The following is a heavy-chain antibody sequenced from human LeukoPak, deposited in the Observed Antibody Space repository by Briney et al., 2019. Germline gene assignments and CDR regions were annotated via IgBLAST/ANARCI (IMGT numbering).Heavy chain of an antibody. D-gene: IGHD6-13*01. J-gene: IGHJ5*02. V-gene: IGHV3-7*01. Sequence: GGSLRLSCAASGFTFSSYWMSWVRQAPGKGLEWVANIKQDGSEKYYVDSVKGRFTISRDNAKNSLYLQMNSLRAEDTAVYYCARDLYSSSAANWFDPWGRGTLVTVSS. CDR2: IKQDGSEK. CDR3: ARDLYSSSAANWFDP. CDR1: GFTFSSYW.